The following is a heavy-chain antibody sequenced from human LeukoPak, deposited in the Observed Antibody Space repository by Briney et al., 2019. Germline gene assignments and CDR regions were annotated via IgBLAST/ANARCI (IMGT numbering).Heavy chain of an antibody. J-gene: IGHJ4*02. CDR1: GYTFTIYA. CDR2: INTNTGNP. V-gene: IGHV7-4-1*02. Sequence: ASVNVSCKASGYTFTIYAMNWVRQAPGQGLEWMGWINTNTGNPTCAQGFTGRFVFSLDTSVSTAYLQISSLKAEDTAVYYCVSSAAAGPCWGQGTLVTVSS. CDR3: VSSAAAGPC. D-gene: IGHD6-13*01.